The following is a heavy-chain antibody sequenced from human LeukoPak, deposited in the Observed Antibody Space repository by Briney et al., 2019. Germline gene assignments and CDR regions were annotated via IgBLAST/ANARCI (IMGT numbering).Heavy chain of an antibody. CDR1: GFTSSSYW. Sequence: GGSLRLSCAASGFTSSSYWMYWVRQAPGKGLVWVSRLNSDGSSTSYADSVKGRFTISRDNAETTLHLQMNNLSAADTAVYYCARASNRNSINFDYWGQGALVTVSS. V-gene: IGHV3-74*01. J-gene: IGHJ4*02. CDR2: LNSDGSST. CDR3: ARASNRNSINFDY. D-gene: IGHD1-7*01.